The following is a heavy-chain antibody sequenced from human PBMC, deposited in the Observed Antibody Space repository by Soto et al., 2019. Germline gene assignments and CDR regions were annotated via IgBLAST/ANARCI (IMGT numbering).Heavy chain of an antibody. D-gene: IGHD1-7*01. J-gene: IGHJ4*02. CDR2: INGDGSST. CDR1: GLTFSNYW. CDR3: ASGNYAGAF. Sequence: PGGSLRLSCAVSGLTFSNYWMHWLRQAPGKGLVWVSRINGDGSSTNYADSVRGRFTISRDNAKNTLYLQMNSLRAEATAVYYCASGNYAGAFWGPGSLVTVSS. V-gene: IGHV3-74*01.